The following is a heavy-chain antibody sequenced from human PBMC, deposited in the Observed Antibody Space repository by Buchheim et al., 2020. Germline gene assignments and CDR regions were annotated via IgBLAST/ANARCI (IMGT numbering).Heavy chain of an antibody. CDR1: GFTFSTYW. V-gene: IGHV3-7*01. CDR2: IKEDGSEK. J-gene: IGHJ5*02. D-gene: IGHD1-1*01. CDR3: ARGRGYFYSNEDNWPDP. Sequence: EVQLLASGGGFVQAGGSLRLSCAASGFTFSTYWMSWVRQAPGKGPEWVANIKEDGSEKYYVDSVKARFSISRDNAKNSVYLQMNSLRAEDTAMYYCARGRGYFYSNEDNWPDPWGQGTL.